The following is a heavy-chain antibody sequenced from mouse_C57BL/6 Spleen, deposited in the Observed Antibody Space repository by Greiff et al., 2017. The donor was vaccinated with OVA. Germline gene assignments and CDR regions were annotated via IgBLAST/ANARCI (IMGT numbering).Heavy chain of an antibody. CDR3: ARESSTVAYFDY. Sequence: QVQLQQPGAELVKPGASVKLSCKASGYTFTSYWMHWVKQRPGQGLEWIGMIHPNSGSTNYNEKFKSKATLTVDKSSSTAYMQLSSLTSEDSAVYYCARESSTVAYFDYWGQGTTLTVSS. CDR1: GYTFTSYW. V-gene: IGHV1-64*01. CDR2: IHPNSGST. J-gene: IGHJ2*01. D-gene: IGHD1-1*01.